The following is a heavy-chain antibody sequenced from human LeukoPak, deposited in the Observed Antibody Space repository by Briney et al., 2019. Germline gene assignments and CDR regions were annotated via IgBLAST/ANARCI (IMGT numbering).Heavy chain of an antibody. CDR3: ARDCRTKQWLVGWFDP. D-gene: IGHD6-19*01. Sequence: ASVKVSCKASGYTFTGYYMHWVRQAPGQGLEWMGWINPNSGGTNYAQKFQGRVTMTRDTSISTAYMELSRLRSDDTAVYYCARDCRTKQWLVGWFDPWGQGTLVTVSS. CDR2: INPNSGGT. CDR1: GYTFTGYY. V-gene: IGHV1-2*02. J-gene: IGHJ5*02.